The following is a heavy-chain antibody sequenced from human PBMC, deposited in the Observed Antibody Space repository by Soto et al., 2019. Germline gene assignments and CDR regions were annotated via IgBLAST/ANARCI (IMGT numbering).Heavy chain of an antibody. J-gene: IGHJ4*02. V-gene: IGHV3-23*01. CDR2: ISGSGGST. Sequence: VRSLRLSCAASGFTFISYAMSWVRKDPGKGLEWVSAISGSGGSTYYADSVKGRFTISRDNSKNTLYLQMNSLRAEDTAVYYCAKDHWATTHFFDYWGQGTLVTVSS. CDR1: GFTFISYA. D-gene: IGHD3-3*02. CDR3: AKDHWATTHFFDY.